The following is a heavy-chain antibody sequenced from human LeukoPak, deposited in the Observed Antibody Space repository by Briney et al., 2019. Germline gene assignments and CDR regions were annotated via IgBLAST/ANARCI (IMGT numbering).Heavy chain of an antibody. D-gene: IGHD6-6*01. V-gene: IGHV1-69*06. J-gene: IGHJ4*02. Sequence: GASVKVSCKASGGTFSSYAISWERQAPGQGLEWMGGIIPIFGTANYAQKFQGRVTITADKSTSTAYMELSSLRSEDTAVYYCARERRILGSSSDKFDYWGQGTLVTVSS. CDR3: ARERRILGSSSDKFDY. CDR1: GGTFSSYA. CDR2: IIPIFGTA.